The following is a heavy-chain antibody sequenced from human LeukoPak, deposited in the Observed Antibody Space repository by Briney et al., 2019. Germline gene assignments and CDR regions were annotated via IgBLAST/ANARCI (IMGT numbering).Heavy chain of an antibody. CDR3: ARDGGGYCSSTSCLPVGMDV. J-gene: IGHJ6*02. CDR1: GFTFSSYS. CDR2: ISRSSSYI. Sequence: GGSLRLSCAASGFTFSSYSMNWVRQPPGKGLEWVSSISRSSSYIYHADSVKGPFTISRDNAKNSLYLQMNSLRAEDTAVYYCARDGGGYCSSTSCLPVGMDVWGQGTTVTVSS. V-gene: IGHV3-21*01. D-gene: IGHD2-2*01.